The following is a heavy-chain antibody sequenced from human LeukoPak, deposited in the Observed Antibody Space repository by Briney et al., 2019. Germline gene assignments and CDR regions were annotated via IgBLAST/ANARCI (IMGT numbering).Heavy chain of an antibody. CDR3: GRGAGGSYYLDY. D-gene: IGHD1-26*01. J-gene: IGHJ4*02. CDR2: ISYDGSNK. CDR1: GFTFSSYA. Sequence: GGSLRLSCAASGFTFSSYAMHWVRQAPGKGLEWVAVISYDGSNKYYADSVKGRFTISRDSAKNTLYLQMNSLRAEDTAVYYCGRGAGGSYYLDYWGQGALVTVSS. V-gene: IGHV3-30-3*01.